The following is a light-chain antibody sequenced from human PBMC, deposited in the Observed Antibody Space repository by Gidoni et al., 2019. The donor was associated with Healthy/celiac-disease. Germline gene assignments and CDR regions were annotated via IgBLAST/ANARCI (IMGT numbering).Light chain of an antibody. Sequence: EIVMTQSPATLSVSPGERATLSCRASQSVSSTLAWYQQKPGQAPRLLIYGASTRATGIPARFSGSGSVTEFTLTISSLQSEDFAVYYCQQYKNSPFHTFGQGTKLEIK. CDR3: QQYKNSPFHT. J-gene: IGKJ2*01. CDR2: GAS. V-gene: IGKV3-15*01. CDR1: QSVSST.